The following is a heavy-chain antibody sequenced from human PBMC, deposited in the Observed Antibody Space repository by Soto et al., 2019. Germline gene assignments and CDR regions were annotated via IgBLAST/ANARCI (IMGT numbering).Heavy chain of an antibody. CDR1: GGSISSGNW. CDR2: IYHSGIT. J-gene: IGHJ4*02. V-gene: IGHV4-4*02. CDR3: ARNVRYYIDY. Sequence: TSETLSLTCAVSGGSISSGNWWSWVRQSPGKELEWIGEIYHSGITNYNPSLKSRVTISVDNSENQLSLSLNSVTAADTAVYYCARNVRYYIDYWGQGTLVTVSS.